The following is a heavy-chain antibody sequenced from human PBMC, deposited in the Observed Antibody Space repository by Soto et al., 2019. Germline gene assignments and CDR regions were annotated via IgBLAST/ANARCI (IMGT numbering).Heavy chain of an antibody. V-gene: IGHV4-31*03. J-gene: IGHJ5*02. CDR2: IFYSGTT. D-gene: IGHD3-9*01. CDR3: ARIFYDLSTATGGHWFDP. Sequence: QVQLQESGPGLVKPSQTLSLTCTVSGGSINTAGYYWNWVRHSPGKGLEWIGYIFYSGTTYYNPSLDIRLTMSLDKSKIHFSLRLSSVTAADTAYYDSARIFYDLSTATGGHWFDPWGHGTLVTVSS. CDR1: GGSINTAGYY.